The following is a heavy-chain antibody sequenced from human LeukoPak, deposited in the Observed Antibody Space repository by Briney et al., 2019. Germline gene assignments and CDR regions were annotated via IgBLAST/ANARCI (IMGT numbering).Heavy chain of an antibody. J-gene: IGHJ4*02. D-gene: IGHD5-12*01. CDR3: ARSPPPMFSDYVDYFDY. CDR1: GVSISSGGYA. Sequence: SQTLSLTCAVSGVSISSGGYAWGWLRQPPGKGLEWIGYIYHSGSTYYNPSLKSRVTISVDSSKNQFSLKLSSVTAADTAVYYCARSPPPMFSDYVDYFDYWGQGTLVTVSS. V-gene: IGHV4-30-2*01. CDR2: IYHSGST.